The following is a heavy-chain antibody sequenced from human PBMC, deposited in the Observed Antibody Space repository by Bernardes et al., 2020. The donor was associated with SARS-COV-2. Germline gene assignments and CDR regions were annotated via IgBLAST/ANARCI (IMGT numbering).Heavy chain of an antibody. Sequence: SETLSLTCTVSGDSMSSRRYYWGWIRQPPGKGLEWIGSISYSGSTNYNPSLKSRVTISVDTSKQQFSLKLSSVTAADTAMYYCARHGAGEDLSYFDYWGRGTLVTVSS. D-gene: IGHD3-16*01. J-gene: IGHJ4*02. CDR1: GDSMSSRRYY. V-gene: IGHV4-39*01. CDR2: ISYSGST. CDR3: ARHGAGEDLSYFDY.